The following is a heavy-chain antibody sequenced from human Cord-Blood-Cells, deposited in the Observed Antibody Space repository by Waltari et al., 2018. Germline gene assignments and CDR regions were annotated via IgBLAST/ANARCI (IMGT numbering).Heavy chain of an antibody. CDR2: ISYSGST. D-gene: IGHD2-15*01. J-gene: IGHJ4*02. V-gene: IGHV4-39*01. CDR3: ARQSLGYCSGGSCPIDY. Sequence: QLQLQASGPGLVKSSATLSLTCTVPVGPISSSSYYRGWIRQPPGKGLEWIGSISYSGSTYYNPSLKSRVTISVDTSKNQFSLKLGSVTAADTAVYYCARQSLGYCSGGSCPIDYWGQGTLVTVSS. CDR1: VGPISSSSYY.